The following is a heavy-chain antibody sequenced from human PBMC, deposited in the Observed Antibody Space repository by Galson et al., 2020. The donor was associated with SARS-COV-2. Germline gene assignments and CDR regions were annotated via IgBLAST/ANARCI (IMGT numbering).Heavy chain of an antibody. D-gene: IGHD4-17*01. CDR1: GGSISNSY. CDR3: ARMNYGGGSYYFDY. V-gene: IGHV4-59*12. CDR2: IYDRVIT. J-gene: IGHJ4*02. Sequence: SETLSLTCTVSGGSISNSYWSWIRRPPGTGVEWLGYIYDRVITDYNPSLQSRVTISVAKSKNQVSLKVTSVTAADTAVYYCARMNYGGGSYYFDYWGQGALVTVSS.